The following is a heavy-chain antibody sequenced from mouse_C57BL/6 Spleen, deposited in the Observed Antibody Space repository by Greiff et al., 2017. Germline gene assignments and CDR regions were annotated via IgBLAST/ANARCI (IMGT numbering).Heavy chain of an antibody. CDR1: GYTFTSYW. D-gene: IGHD2-4*01. CDR2: INPSSGYT. Sequence: VQLQQSGAELAKPGASVKLSCKASGYTFTSYWMHWVKQRPGQGLEWIGYINPSSGYTKYNQKFKDKATLTADKSSSTAYMQLSSLTYEDSAVYYCARFDYDFLGAMDYWGQGTSVTVSS. J-gene: IGHJ4*01. V-gene: IGHV1-7*01. CDR3: ARFDYDFLGAMDY.